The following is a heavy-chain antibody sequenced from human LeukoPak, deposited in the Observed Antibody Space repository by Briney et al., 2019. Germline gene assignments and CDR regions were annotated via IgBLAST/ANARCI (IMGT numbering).Heavy chain of an antibody. D-gene: IGHD3-3*01. J-gene: IGHJ4*02. CDR2: IRYDGSNK. V-gene: IGHV3-30*02. CDR3: AKDDGEYYDFWSGPTGHDY. Sequence: PGGSLRLSCAASGFTFSSYGMHWVRQAPGKGLEWVAFIRYDGSNKYYADSVKGRFTISRDNSKNTLYLQMNSLRAEDTAVYYCAKDDGEYYDFWSGPTGHDYWGQGTLVTVSS. CDR1: GFTFSSYG.